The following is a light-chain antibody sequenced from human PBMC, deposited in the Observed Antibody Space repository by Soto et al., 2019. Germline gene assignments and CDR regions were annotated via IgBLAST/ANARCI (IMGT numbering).Light chain of an antibody. CDR1: ESVNRVY. Sequence: EIVLAQSPDTLSLSPGERATLSCRASESVNRVYLAWYQHKPGQAPRLLIFGASERATGIPDRFSGSGSGTDFTLTISRLEPEDFAVNYCQQYVTPPFTFGPGTKVDIK. V-gene: IGKV3-20*01. J-gene: IGKJ3*01. CDR3: QQYVTPPFT. CDR2: GAS.